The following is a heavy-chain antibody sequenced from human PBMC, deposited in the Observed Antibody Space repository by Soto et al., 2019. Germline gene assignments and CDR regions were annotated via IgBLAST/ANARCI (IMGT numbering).Heavy chain of an antibody. J-gene: IGHJ4*02. CDR2: IYYSGST. CDR1: GGSISSSNW. Sequence: PSETLSLTCAVSGGSISSSNWWSWVRQPPGKGLEWIGYIYYSGSTYYNPSLKSRVTISVDTSKNQFSLKLSSVTAADTAVYYCASSGAGPIDYWGQGP. V-gene: IGHV4-30-4*01. CDR3: ASSGAGPIDY.